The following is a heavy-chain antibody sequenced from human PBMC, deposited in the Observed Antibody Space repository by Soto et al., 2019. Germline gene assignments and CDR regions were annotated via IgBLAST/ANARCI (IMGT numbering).Heavy chain of an antibody. J-gene: IGHJ4*02. CDR3: ASGQQLVRNY. CDR2: IYHSGST. D-gene: IGHD6-13*01. V-gene: IGHV4-30-2*01. Sequence: DLEWIGYIYHSGSTYYNPSLKSRVTISVDRSKNQFSLKLSSVTAADTAVYYCASGQQLVRNYWGQGTLVTVSS.